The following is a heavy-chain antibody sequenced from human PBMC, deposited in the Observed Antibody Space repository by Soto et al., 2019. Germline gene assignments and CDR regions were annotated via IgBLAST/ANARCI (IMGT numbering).Heavy chain of an antibody. CDR1: GFTFSSYE. J-gene: IGHJ6*02. Sequence: VGSLRLSCAASGFTFSSYEMNWVRQAPGKGLEWVSYISSSGSTIYYADSVKGRFTISRDNAKNSLYLQMNSLRAEDTAVYYCARLPGYYGMDVWGQGTTVTVSS. CDR3: ARLPGYYGMDV. V-gene: IGHV3-48*03. D-gene: IGHD7-27*01. CDR2: ISSSGSTI.